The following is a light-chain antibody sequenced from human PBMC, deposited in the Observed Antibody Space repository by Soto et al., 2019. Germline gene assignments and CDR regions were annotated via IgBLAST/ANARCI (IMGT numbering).Light chain of an antibody. J-gene: IGLJ1*01. CDR2: EVN. Sequence: QSALTQPASVSASPGQSITISCTGTSSDVGGYNYVSWYQQHPGKAPKLIIFEVNNRPSGVSNRFSGSKSGNTASLTVSGLQAEDEADYYCSSYTGGNPSYVFGAGTKLTVL. CDR3: SSYTGGNPSYV. V-gene: IGLV2-14*01. CDR1: SSDVGGYNY.